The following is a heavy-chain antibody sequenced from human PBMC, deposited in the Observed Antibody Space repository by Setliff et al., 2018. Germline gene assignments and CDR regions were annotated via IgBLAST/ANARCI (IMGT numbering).Heavy chain of an antibody. D-gene: IGHD6-6*01. CDR1: GGTFSSYA. J-gene: IGHJ4*02. V-gene: IGHV1-69*06. CDR3: ARDDDWGSSDY. Sequence: SVKVSCKASGGTFSSYAISWVRQAPGQGLEWMGRIVPIFGTANYAQKFQGRVTITADKSTSTAYMELSSLRSEDTAVYYCARDDDWGSSDYWGQGTLVTVSS. CDR2: IVPIFGTA.